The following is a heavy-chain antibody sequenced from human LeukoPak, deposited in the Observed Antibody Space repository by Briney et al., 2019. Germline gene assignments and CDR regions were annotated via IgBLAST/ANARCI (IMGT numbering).Heavy chain of an antibody. CDR3: ARDSAEYSLYYYYYYMDV. CDR1: GFTFSTYW. V-gene: IGHV3-7*01. D-gene: IGHD6-6*01. CDR2: INPDGSDK. J-gene: IGHJ6*03. Sequence: AGGSLRLSCAASGFTFSTYWMSWVRQTPGKGLEWVASINPDGSDKYCVDSVKGRFTISRDNAKNSLYLQMNSLRAEDTAVYYCARDSAEYSLYYYYYYMDVWGKGTTVTVSS.